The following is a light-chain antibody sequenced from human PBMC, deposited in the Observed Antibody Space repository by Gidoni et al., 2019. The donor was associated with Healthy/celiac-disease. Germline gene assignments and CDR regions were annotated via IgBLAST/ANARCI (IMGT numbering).Light chain of an antibody. Sequence: QSVPTQPPSESGTPGQRVTISCSGSSSNTGSNYVYWYQQLPGTAPKLLIYRTNQRPSGVPDRFSGSKSGTSASLAISGLRSEDEADYYCAAWDDSLSGWVFGGGTKLTVL. CDR2: RTN. CDR1: SSNTGSNY. CDR3: AAWDDSLSGWV. J-gene: IGLJ3*02. V-gene: IGLV1-47*01.